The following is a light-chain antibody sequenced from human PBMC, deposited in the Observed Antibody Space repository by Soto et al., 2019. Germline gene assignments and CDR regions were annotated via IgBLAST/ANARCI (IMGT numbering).Light chain of an antibody. CDR1: QSVSNNY. V-gene: IGKV3-20*01. Sequence: EIVLTQSPGTLSRSPGERATLSCRASQSVSNNYLAWYQQKPGQAPRLLIYGASNRATGIPDRFSGSRSGTDFTLTISSLEPEEFAVYYCPQYGSSGTFGQRTKVESK. J-gene: IGKJ1*01. CDR2: GAS. CDR3: PQYGSSGT.